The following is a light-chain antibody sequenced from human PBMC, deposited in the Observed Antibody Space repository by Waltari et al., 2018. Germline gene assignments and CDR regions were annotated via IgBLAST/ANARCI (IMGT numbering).Light chain of an antibody. J-gene: IGKJ4*01. Sequence: DLQMTQSPSALSASVGDRVILTCRASQSISSWLAWYQQKAGKAPKLLIYKASTLQSGVPSRFSGSGSGTEFTLTISSLQPDDSATYYCQQYNGYSGTFGGGTKVEI. CDR3: QQYNGYSGT. V-gene: IGKV1-5*03. CDR2: KAS. CDR1: QSISSW.